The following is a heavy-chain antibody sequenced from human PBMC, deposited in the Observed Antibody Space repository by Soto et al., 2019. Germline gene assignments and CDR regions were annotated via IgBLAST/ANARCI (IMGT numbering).Heavy chain of an antibody. D-gene: IGHD6-25*01. Sequence: ASVKVSCKASGGTFSSYTISWVRQAPGQGLEWMGRIIPILGIANYAQKFQGRVTITADKSTSTAYMELSSLRSEDTAVYYCASGGYNGEGTFGYWGQGTLVTVSS. V-gene: IGHV1-69*02. J-gene: IGHJ4*02. CDR1: GGTFSSYT. CDR2: IIPILGIA. CDR3: ASGGYNGEGTFGY.